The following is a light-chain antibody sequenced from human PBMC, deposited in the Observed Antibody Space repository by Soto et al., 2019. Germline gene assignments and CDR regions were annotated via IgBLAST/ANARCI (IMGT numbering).Light chain of an antibody. CDR1: QGIFNY. CDR3: QKYIGAPPT. CDR2: AAS. Sequence: DIQMTQSPSSLSASVGDRVTITCRASQGIFNYLAWYQQKPGKVPKLLIYAASSLQSGVPSRFSGSGSGTDFTHTISSLQPEDVATYYCQKYIGAPPTFGGGTKVEIK. V-gene: IGKV1-27*01. J-gene: IGKJ4*01.